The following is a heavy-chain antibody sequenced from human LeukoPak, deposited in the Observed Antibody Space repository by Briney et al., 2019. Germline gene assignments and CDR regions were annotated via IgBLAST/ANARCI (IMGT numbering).Heavy chain of an antibody. J-gene: IGHJ4*02. V-gene: IGHV3-23*01. CDR2: ISAGGAVT. D-gene: IGHD6-6*01. CDR1: GFTFSTFG. Sequence: GGSLRLSCAASGFTFSTFGMSGVRRAPGKGREWVAAISAGGAVTVYADSVKGRFTISRDNSKNTLYLQMNSMRAEDTAVYYCAPRGAARNFDYWGQGTLVTVSS. CDR3: APRGAARNFDY.